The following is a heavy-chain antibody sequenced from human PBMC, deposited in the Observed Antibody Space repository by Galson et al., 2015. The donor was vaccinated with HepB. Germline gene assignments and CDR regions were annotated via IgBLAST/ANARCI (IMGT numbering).Heavy chain of an antibody. J-gene: IGHJ6*03. CDR1: GYTFTSYG. Sequence: SVKVSCKASGYTFTSYGISWVRQAPGQGLEWMGWISAYNGNTNYAQKLQGRVTMTTDTSTSTAYMELRSLRSDDTAVYYCARDADIVVVPAAPYYMDVWGKGTTVTVSS. V-gene: IGHV1-18*01. CDR2: ISAYNGNT. CDR3: ARDADIVVVPAAPYYMDV. D-gene: IGHD2-2*01.